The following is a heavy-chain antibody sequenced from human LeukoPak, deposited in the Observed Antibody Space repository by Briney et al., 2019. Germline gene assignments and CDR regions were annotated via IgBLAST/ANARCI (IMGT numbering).Heavy chain of an antibody. CDR1: GFTVSSNY. CDR3: ARDRGSSSFFDY. Sequence: AGSLRLSCAASGFTVSSNYMSWVRQAPGKGLEWVSVIYSGGSTYYADSVKGRFTISRDNSKNTLYLQMNSLRAEDTAVYYCARDRGSSSFFDYWGQGTLVTVSS. J-gene: IGHJ4*02. V-gene: IGHV3-66*01. D-gene: IGHD1-26*01. CDR2: IYSGGST.